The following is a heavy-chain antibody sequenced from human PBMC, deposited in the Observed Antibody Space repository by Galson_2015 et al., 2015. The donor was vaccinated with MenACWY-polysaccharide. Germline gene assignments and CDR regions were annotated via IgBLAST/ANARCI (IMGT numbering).Heavy chain of an antibody. CDR2: IYYTGST. Sequence: SETLSLTCTVSGDSISTYYWNWIRQPPGKGLEWVGYIYYTGSTNYNPSFNSRVTISLDTSQNQYSLKLKSVTAADTAVYYCARGRGQLPLQFDYWGLGVLVTVSS. CDR3: ARGRGQLPLQFDY. CDR1: GDSISTYY. D-gene: IGHD1-1*01. V-gene: IGHV4-59*01. J-gene: IGHJ4*02.